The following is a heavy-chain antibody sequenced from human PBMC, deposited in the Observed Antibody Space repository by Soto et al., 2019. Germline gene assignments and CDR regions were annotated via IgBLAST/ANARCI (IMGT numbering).Heavy chain of an antibody. J-gene: IGHJ4*02. Sequence: GGSLRLSCAASGSTFSSYWMSWVRQAPGKGLEWVANIKQDGSEKYYVDYVKGRFTISRDNAKNSLYLQMNSLRAEDTAVYYCARSDYYDSSGYFDYWGQGTLVTVSS. V-gene: IGHV3-7*01. D-gene: IGHD3-22*01. CDR3: ARSDYYDSSGYFDY. CDR1: GSTFSSYW. CDR2: IKQDGSEK.